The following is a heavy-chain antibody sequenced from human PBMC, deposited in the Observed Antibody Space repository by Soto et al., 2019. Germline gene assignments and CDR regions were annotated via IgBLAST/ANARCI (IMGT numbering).Heavy chain of an antibody. J-gene: IGHJ4*02. CDR2: INHSGST. CDR3: AREKPYSSSWYHDY. CDR1: GGSFSGYY. V-gene: IGHV4-34*01. Sequence: QVQLQQWGAGLLKPSETLSLTCAVYGGSFSGYYWSWIRQPPGKGLEWIGEINHSGSTNYNPSLKSLVTISVDTSKNQFSLKLSSVTAADTAVYYCAREKPYSSSWYHDYWGQGTLVTVSS. D-gene: IGHD6-13*01.